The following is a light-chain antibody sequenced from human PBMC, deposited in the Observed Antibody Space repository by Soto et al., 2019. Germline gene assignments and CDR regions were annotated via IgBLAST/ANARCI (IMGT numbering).Light chain of an antibody. Sequence: QSARTQPASVSRSPGQSITISCTGTSSDVGGYNYVSWYQQHPGKAPKLMIYEVSNRPSGVSNRFSGSKSGNTASLTISGLQAEDEADYYCSSYTSSSTSVVFGGGTKLTVL. CDR2: EVS. CDR3: SSYTSSSTSVV. J-gene: IGLJ2*01. CDR1: SSDVGGYNY. V-gene: IGLV2-14*01.